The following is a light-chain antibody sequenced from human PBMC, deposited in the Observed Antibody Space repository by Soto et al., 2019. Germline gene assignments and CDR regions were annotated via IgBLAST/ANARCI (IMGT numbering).Light chain of an antibody. CDR2: DTD. Sequence: EVVMTQSPATLSVSPGERATLSCRASRGIGSTLAWYQQKPGQTPRLLIYDTDTRATGVPARFIGSASGTEFTLTITSLQSEDFAIYYCQHYDTWPLTFGGGTRVENK. CDR3: QHYDTWPLT. CDR1: RGIGST. J-gene: IGKJ4*01. V-gene: IGKV3-15*01.